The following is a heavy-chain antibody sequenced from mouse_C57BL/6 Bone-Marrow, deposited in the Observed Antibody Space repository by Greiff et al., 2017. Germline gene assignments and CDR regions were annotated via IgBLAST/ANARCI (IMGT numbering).Heavy chain of an antibody. J-gene: IGHJ1*03. V-gene: IGHV1-55*01. Sequence: QVQLQQPGAELVKPGASVKMSCKASGYTFTSYWITWVKQRPGQGLEWIGDIYPGSGSTNYNEKFKSKATLTVDTSSSTAYMQLSSLTSEDSAVYYCARGPYCPWYFDVWGTGTTVTVSS. D-gene: IGHD1-1*01. CDR3: ARGPYCPWYFDV. CDR2: IYPGSGST. CDR1: GYTFTSYW.